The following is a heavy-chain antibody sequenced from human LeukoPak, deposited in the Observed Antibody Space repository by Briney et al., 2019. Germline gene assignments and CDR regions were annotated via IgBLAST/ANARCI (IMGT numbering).Heavy chain of an antibody. D-gene: IGHD4-23*01. CDR1: GGSISSGDYY. CDR3: ARDRYGGNSGEFDY. J-gene: IGHJ4*02. CDR2: IYYSGCT. V-gene: IGHV4-30-4*02. Sequence: SETLSLTCTVSGGSISSGDYYWSWIRQPPGKGLEWIGYIYYSGCTYYNPSLKSRVAISVDTSKNQFSLKLSSVTAADTAVYYCARDRYGGNSGEFDYWGQGTLVTVSS.